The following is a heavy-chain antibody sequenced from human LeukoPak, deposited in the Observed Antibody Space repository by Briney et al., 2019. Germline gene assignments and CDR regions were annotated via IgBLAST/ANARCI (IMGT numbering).Heavy chain of an antibody. Sequence: GASVKVSCKASGGTFSSYAISWVRQAPGQGLEWMGRIIPILGIANYAQKFQGRVTITADKSTSTAYMELSSLRSEDTAVYYCARARFLEWLLYSYYGMDVWGQGTTVTVSS. CDR1: GGTFSSYA. CDR3: ARARFLEWLLYSYYGMDV. D-gene: IGHD3-3*01. V-gene: IGHV1-69*04. J-gene: IGHJ6*02. CDR2: IIPILGIA.